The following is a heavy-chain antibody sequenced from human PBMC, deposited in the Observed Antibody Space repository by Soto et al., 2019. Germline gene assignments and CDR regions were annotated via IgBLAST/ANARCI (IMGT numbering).Heavy chain of an antibody. Sequence: EVQLVESGGGLVQPGGSLKLSCAASGFTFSGSAMHWVRQASGKGLEWVGRIRSKANSYATAYAASVKGRFTISRDDLKXRAYLQVNRLNTEDTAVYYCTRPDYYDISGTRAVDYWCQGTLVTVSS. J-gene: IGHJ4*02. V-gene: IGHV3-73*01. CDR2: IRSKANSYAT. CDR1: GFTFSGSA. CDR3: TRPDYYDISGTRAVDY. D-gene: IGHD3-22*01.